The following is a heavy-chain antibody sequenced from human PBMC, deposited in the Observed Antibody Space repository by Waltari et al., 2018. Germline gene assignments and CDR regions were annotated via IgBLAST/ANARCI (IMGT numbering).Heavy chain of an antibody. CDR1: GGSFSGYY. CDR3: VTQGPSSGGWSWYYFDY. J-gene: IGHJ4*02. D-gene: IGHD6-19*01. Sequence: QVQLQESGPGLVKPSETLSLTCAVSGGSFSGYYWGWIRQPPGKGLEWIGYISGSSGSTDYNPSLTSRVTISRDTSKNQFSLKVRSVTAADTAVYYCVTQGPSSGGWSWYYFDYWGQGVLVTVSS. V-gene: IGHV4-59*12. CDR2: ISGSSGST.